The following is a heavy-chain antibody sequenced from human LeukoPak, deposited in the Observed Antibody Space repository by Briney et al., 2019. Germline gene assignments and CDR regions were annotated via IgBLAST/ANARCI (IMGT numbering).Heavy chain of an antibody. CDR1: GFTFKSYS. CDR2: ISDSGIIT. Sequence: GGSLRLSCAASGFTFKSYSMNWVRQAPGKGLEWVSVISDSGIITKYADSVQGRFTISRDNSKNTLYLQMNSLRAEDTAVYYCAKKWGTSGSSFRMFDSWGQGTPVTVSS. V-gene: IGHV3-23*01. D-gene: IGHD3-10*01. CDR3: AKKWGTSGSSFRMFDS. J-gene: IGHJ4*02.